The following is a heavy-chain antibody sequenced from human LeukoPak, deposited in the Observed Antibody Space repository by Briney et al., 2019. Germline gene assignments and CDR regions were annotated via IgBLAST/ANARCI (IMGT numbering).Heavy chain of an antibody. J-gene: IGHJ4*02. CDR3: VRAVTHDPIAVAGRLDY. Sequence: GGSLRLSCETSGFLFSGFGMHWVRQSPGKGLEWIAFISSDGSKKYYGDSVKGRFTISRDSSKNILYLQMNALTTEDTAVYYCVRAVTHDPIAVAGRLDYWGQGTLVTVSS. CDR2: ISSDGSKK. V-gene: IGHV3-30*02. CDR1: GFLFSGFG. D-gene: IGHD6-19*01.